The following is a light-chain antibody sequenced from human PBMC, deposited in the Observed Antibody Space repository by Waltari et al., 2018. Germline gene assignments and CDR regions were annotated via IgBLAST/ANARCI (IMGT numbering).Light chain of an antibody. V-gene: IGKV1-5*03. CDR3: QHYNTFPWT. CDR1: QDISTW. CDR2: QAS. Sequence: DIQMTQSPSTLSASVVDTVTIPCRASQDISTWLAWYQQKPGKAPKFLIYQASNLESGVPSRFSGSGSGTEFTLTINSLQPDDFATYYCQHYNTFPWTFGQGTKVDIQ. J-gene: IGKJ1*01.